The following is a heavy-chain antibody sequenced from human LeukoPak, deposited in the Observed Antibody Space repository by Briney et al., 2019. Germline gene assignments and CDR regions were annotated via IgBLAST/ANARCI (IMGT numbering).Heavy chain of an antibody. Sequence: GGSLRLSCAASGFTFSTYWMTWVLQAPGKGLEWVANIKPDGSDKNYVDSVRGRFTISRDNAKNSVYLQMNSLRAEDTAIYYCARRGGLDVWGQGTTVTVSS. CDR3: ARRGGLDV. CDR1: GFTFSTYW. J-gene: IGHJ6*02. V-gene: IGHV3-7*01. CDR2: IKPDGSDK.